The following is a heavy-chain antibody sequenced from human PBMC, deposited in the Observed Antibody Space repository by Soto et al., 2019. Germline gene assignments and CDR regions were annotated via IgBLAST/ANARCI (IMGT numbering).Heavy chain of an antibody. CDR3: ASPGPYYYGSRTMAAAY. D-gene: IGHD3-10*01. V-gene: IGHV3-30*03. CDR1: GFTFSSYG. Sequence: GSLRLSCAASGFTFSSYGMHWVRQAPGKGLEWVAVISYDGSNKYYADSVKGRFTISRDNSKNTLYLQMNSLRAEDTAVYYCASPGPYYYGSRTMAAAYWGQGTLVTVSS. J-gene: IGHJ4*02. CDR2: ISYDGSNK.